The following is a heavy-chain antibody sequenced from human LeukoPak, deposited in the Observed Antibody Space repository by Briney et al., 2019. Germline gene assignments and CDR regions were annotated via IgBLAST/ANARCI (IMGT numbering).Heavy chain of an antibody. CDR3: ARVYGSCSGGGCYFFDY. J-gene: IGHJ4*02. D-gene: IGHD2-15*01. CDR2: IYHNGNT. CDR1: GDSISSGIFY. V-gene: IGHV4-30-2*01. Sequence: SETLSLTCTVSGDSISSGIFYWSWIRQPPGKGLEWIGYIYHNGNTYYNPSLKSRVTISVDTSQNEFSLKVNSVTAADTGVYYCARVYGSCSGGGCYFFDYWGQGTLVTVSS.